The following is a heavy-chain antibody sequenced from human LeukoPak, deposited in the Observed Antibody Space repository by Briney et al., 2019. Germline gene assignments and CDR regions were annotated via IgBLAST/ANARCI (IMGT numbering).Heavy chain of an antibody. Sequence: SETLSLTCTVSGGSISSGDYYWSWIRQPPGKGLEWIGYIYYSGSTYYNPSLKSRVTISVDTSKNQFSLKLSSVTAADTAVYYCASISFGVVTHFDYWGQGTLVTVSS. CDR3: ASISFGVVTHFDY. V-gene: IGHV4-30-4*08. J-gene: IGHJ4*02. D-gene: IGHD3-3*01. CDR2: IYYSGST. CDR1: GGSISSGDYY.